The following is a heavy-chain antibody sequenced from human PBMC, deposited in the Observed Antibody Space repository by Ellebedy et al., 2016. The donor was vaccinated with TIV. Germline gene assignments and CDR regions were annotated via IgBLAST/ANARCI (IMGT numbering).Heavy chain of an antibody. CDR2: IYWNDDK. D-gene: IGHD3-10*01. CDR1: GFSLSTSGVG. Sequence: SGPTLVKPTQTLTLTCTFSGFSLSTSGVGVGWIRQPPGKALEWLALIYWNDDKRYSPSLKSRLTITKDTSKNQVVLTMTNMDPVDTATYYCAHGRRFPTPAYFDYWGQGTLVTVSS. V-gene: IGHV2-5*01. J-gene: IGHJ4*02. CDR3: AHGRRFPTPAYFDY.